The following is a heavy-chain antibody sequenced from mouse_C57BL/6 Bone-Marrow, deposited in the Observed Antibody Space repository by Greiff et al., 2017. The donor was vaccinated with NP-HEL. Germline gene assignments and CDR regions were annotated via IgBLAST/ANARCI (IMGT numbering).Heavy chain of an antibody. D-gene: IGHD2-3*01. CDR2: IDPSDSYT. Sequence: VRLQQPGAELVRPGTSVKLSCKASGYTFTSYWMHWVKQRPGQGLEWIGVIDPSDSYTNYNQKFKGKATLTVDTSSSTAYMQLSSLTSEDSAVYYCARGDGPFAYWGQGTLVTVSA. CDR3: ARGDGPFAY. V-gene: IGHV1-59*01. CDR1: GYTFTSYW. J-gene: IGHJ3*01.